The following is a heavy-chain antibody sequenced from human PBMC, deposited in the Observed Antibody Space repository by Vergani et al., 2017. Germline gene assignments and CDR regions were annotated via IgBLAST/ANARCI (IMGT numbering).Heavy chain of an antibody. J-gene: IGHJ4*02. CDR3: AKHFRGWGIDY. V-gene: IGHV3-30*02. CDR1: GFTFDTYT. D-gene: IGHD3-16*01. Sequence: VQLVESGGGLVKPGGSLRLSCAGAGFTFDTYTMAYVRQGPGKGLEFVAFIQFDGSNQYYADSVKGRFTLSRDFSKNTLYLQMNSLRTDDTATYYCAKHFRGWGIDYWGQGTQVIVSS. CDR2: IQFDGSNQ.